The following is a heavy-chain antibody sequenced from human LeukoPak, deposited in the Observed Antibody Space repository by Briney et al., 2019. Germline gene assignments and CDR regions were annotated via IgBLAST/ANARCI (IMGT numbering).Heavy chain of an antibody. CDR3: ARDGGAGWYFDL. CDR2: MQSGGST. D-gene: IGHD3-16*01. CDR1: GITVSSKY. Sequence: PGGSLRLSCAASGITVSSKYMSWVRQAPGKGLEWVSVMQSGGSTYYADSVKSRFTISRDNSKNTLYLQMNSLRVEDTAVYYCARDGGAGWYFDLWGRGTLVTVSS. V-gene: IGHV3-53*01. J-gene: IGHJ2*01.